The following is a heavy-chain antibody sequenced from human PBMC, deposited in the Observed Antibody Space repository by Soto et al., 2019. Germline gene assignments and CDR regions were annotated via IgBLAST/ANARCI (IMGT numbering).Heavy chain of an antibody. J-gene: IGHJ4*02. Sequence: SETLSLTCAVSGDSISSGGFSWSWIRQPPGKGLEWIGYIYHSGTSFYNPSLKSRVTISVDTSMNQFSLNLLSMTAADTAVYYCARWVEVSLDYFDSWGQGIPVTVSS. CDR1: GDSISSGGFS. V-gene: IGHV4-30-2*05. D-gene: IGHD2-15*01. CDR3: ARWVEVSLDYFDS. CDR2: IYHSGTS.